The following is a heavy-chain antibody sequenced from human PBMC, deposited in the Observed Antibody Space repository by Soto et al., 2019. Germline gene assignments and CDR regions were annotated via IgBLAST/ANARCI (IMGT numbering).Heavy chain of an antibody. CDR1: GGSISSSSYY. V-gene: IGHV4-39*02. CDR3: ARERSDYDLDY. J-gene: IGHJ4*02. Sequence: SETLSLTCTVSGGSISSSSYYWGWIRQPPGKGLEWIGSIYYSGSTYYNPSLKSRVTISVDTSKNQFSLKLSSVTAADTAVYYCARERSDYDLDYWGQGTLVTVSS. CDR2: IYYSGST. D-gene: IGHD4-17*01.